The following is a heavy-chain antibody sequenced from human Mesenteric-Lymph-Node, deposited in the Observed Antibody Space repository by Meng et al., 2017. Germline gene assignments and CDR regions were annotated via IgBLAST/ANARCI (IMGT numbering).Heavy chain of an antibody. V-gene: IGHV1-2*02. J-gene: IGHJ4*02. CDR2: INPNSGGT. D-gene: IGHD6-19*01. CDR3: ARDGSSGWYSRWSNYY. Sequence: ASVKVSCKASGYTFTGYYMHWVRQAPGQGLEWMGWINPNSGGTNYAQKFQGRVTMTRDTSISTAYMELSRLRSDDTAVYYCARDGSSGWYSRWSNYYWGQGTLVTVSS. CDR1: GYTFTGYY.